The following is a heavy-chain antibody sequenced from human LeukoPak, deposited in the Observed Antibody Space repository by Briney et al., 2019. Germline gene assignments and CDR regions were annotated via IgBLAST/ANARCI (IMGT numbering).Heavy chain of an antibody. CDR2: ISSSSSYI. CDR1: GFTFSSYE. CDR3: ARLRGYSGYGYFDY. D-gene: IGHD5-12*01. V-gene: IGHV3-21*01. J-gene: IGHJ4*02. Sequence: GGSLRLSCAASGFTFSSYEMHWVRQAPGKGLEWVSSISSSSSYIYYADSVKGRFTISRDNAKNSLYLQMNSLRAEDTAVYYCARLRGYSGYGYFDYWGQGTLVTVSS.